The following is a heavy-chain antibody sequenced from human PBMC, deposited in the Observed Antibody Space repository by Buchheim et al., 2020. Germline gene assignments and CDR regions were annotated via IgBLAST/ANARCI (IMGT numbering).Heavy chain of an antibody. V-gene: IGHV4-4*02. CDR3: ARTTGGYYYDSSGYPYFDY. D-gene: IGHD3-22*01. Sequence: QVQLQESGPGLVKPSGTLSLTCAVSGGSISSSNWWSWVRQPPGKGLEWIGEIYHSGSTNYNPSLKSRVTISVNKSTNQFSLKLSSVTAADTAVDYCARTTGGYYYDSSGYPYFDYWGQGTL. CDR1: GGSISSSNW. J-gene: IGHJ4*02. CDR2: IYHSGST.